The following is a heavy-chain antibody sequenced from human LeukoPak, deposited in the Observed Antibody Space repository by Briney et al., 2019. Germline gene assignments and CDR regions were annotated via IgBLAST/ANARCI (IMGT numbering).Heavy chain of an antibody. J-gene: IGHJ6*03. CDR2: IRYDGNSQ. V-gene: IGHV3-30*02. Sequence: GGSLRLSCAASGFIFSDYGMLWVRQAPGKGLEWVAFIRYDGNSQFYADSVKGRFTISRDNGKNTLYLQMNSLRAEDTALYFCAKDSGLRWIGENYYYMDDWGKGTTVTISS. D-gene: IGHD3-10*01. CDR1: GFIFSDYG. CDR3: AKDSGLRWIGENYYYMDD.